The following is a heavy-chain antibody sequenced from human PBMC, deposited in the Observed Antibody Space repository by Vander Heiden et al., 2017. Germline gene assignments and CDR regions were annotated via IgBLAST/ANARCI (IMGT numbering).Heavy chain of an antibody. CDR1: GYTFTSYG. J-gene: IGHJ3*02. Sequence: QVQLVQSGAEVKKPGASVKVSCKASGYTFTSYGISWVRQAPGQGLEWMGWISAYNGNTNDAQKLQGRVTMTTDTSTSTAYMELRSLRSDDTAVYYCARDYPGVVVTPLDAFDIWGQGTMVTVSS. CDR3: ARDYPGVVVTPLDAFDI. D-gene: IGHD2-21*02. CDR2: ISAYNGNT. V-gene: IGHV1-18*01.